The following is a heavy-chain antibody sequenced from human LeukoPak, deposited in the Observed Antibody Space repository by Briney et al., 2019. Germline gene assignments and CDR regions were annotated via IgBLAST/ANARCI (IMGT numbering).Heavy chain of an antibody. D-gene: IGHD6-25*01. J-gene: IGHJ4*02. V-gene: IGHV4-31*03. CDR1: GGSISSGGYY. CDR3: ASHQSGHLDY. Sequence: SETLSLTCTVSGGSISSGGYYWSWIRQHPGKGLEWIGYIYYSGSTYYNPSLKSRVTISVDTSKNQFSLKLSSVTAADTAVYYCASHQSGHLDYWGQGTLVSVPS. CDR2: IYYSGST.